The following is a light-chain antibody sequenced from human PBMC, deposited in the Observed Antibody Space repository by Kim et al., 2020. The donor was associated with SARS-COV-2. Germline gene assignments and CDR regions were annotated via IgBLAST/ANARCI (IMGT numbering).Light chain of an antibody. V-gene: IGLV6-57*03. CDR3: QSYDISNVI. Sequence: GTTVTISCTLTSRIIANNYGQWYQQRPGSAPTIVIYEGSERPSGVPNRFSGSIDTSSSSASLTISGLKTEDEADYYCQSYDISNVIFGGGTQLTVL. CDR1: SRIIANNY. J-gene: IGLJ2*01. CDR2: EGS.